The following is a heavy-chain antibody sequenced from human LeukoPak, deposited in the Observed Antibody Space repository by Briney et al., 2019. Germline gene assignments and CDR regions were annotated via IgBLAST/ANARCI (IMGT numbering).Heavy chain of an antibody. CDR3: AGRGSGSYFDY. J-gene: IGHJ4*02. CDR2: ISGSGGST. CDR1: GFTFSTYG. V-gene: IGHV3-23*01. Sequence: GGTLRLSCAASGFTFSTYGMNWARQAPGKGLEWVSAISGSGGSTYYADSVKGRFTISRDNSKNTLYLQMHSLRAEDTAVYYCAGRGSGSYFDYWGQGTLVTVSS. D-gene: IGHD3-10*01.